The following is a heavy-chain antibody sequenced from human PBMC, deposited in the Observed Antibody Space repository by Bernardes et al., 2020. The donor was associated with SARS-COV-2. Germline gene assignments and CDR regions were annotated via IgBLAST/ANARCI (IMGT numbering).Heavy chain of an antibody. Sequence: GGSLRLSCAASGFTFSDYEMNWVRQAPGKGLEWVSYISSSGGIINYGDSVKGRFTISRDNAENSLYLQMNSLTVADTAVYYCARDMRAPGVEAFDLWGQGTMVTVSS. CDR3: ARDMRAPGVEAFDL. D-gene: IGHD3-10*01. CDR2: ISSSGGII. V-gene: IGHV3-48*03. CDR1: GFTFSDYE. J-gene: IGHJ3*01.